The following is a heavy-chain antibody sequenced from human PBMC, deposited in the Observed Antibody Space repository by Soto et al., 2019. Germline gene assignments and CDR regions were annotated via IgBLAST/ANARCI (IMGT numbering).Heavy chain of an antibody. V-gene: IGHV4-59*01. CDR3: ARDSMVRGVIES. CDR1: GGSISSYY. CDR2: IYYSGST. J-gene: IGHJ4*02. D-gene: IGHD3-10*01. Sequence: PSETLSLTCTVSGGSISSYYWSWIRQPPGKGLEWIGYIYYSGSTNYNPSLKSRVNISEDTSNKQFTLKLSSVTDADTAVYYCARDSMVRGVIESWGQGTLVTVSS.